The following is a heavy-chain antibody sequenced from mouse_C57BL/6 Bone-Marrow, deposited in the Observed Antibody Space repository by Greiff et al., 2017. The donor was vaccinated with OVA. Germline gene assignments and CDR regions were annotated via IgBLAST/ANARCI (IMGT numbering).Heavy chain of an antibody. J-gene: IGHJ4*01. CDR1: GYTFTSYW. Sequence: QVQLQQPGAELVKPGASVKLSCKASGYTFTSYWMQWVKQRPGQGLEWIGEIDPSDSYTNYNQKFKGKATLTVDTSSSTAYMQLSSLTSEDSAVYYCARSHAMDDWGQGTSVTVSS. V-gene: IGHV1-50*01. CDR2: IDPSDSYT. CDR3: ARSHAMDD.